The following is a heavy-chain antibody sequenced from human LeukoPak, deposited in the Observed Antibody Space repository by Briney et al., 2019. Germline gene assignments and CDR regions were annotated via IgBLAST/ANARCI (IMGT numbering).Heavy chain of an antibody. Sequence: GESLKISCKGSGYSFTGYWIGWVRQMPGKGLEWMGIIYPGDSDARYRPSFQGQVTLSADKSISTAYLQWSSLKASDTAMYYCARAYVGNSGAFDIWGHGTMVTVSS. CDR1: GYSFTGYW. V-gene: IGHV5-51*01. CDR3: ARAYVGNSGAFDI. CDR2: IYPGDSDA. J-gene: IGHJ3*02. D-gene: IGHD4-23*01.